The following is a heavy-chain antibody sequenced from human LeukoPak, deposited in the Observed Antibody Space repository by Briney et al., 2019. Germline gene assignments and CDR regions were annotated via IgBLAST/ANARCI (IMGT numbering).Heavy chain of an antibody. CDR3: ATAGARRSYYFDY. CDR1: GFTFSAYA. V-gene: IGHV3-23*01. Sequence: GGSLRLSCAASGFTFSAYAMSWIRQAPGKGLEWVSAISGSGGSTYYADSVKGRFTISRDNSKNTLYLQMTSLRAEDTAVYYCATAGARRSYYFDYWGQGTLVTVSS. CDR2: ISGSGGST. J-gene: IGHJ4*02.